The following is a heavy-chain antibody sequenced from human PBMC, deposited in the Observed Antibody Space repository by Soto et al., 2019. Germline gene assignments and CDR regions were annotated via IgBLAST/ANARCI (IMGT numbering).Heavy chain of an antibody. V-gene: IGHV1-2*04. Sequence: GASVKVSCKASGYTFTGYYMHWVRQAPGQGLEWMGWINPNSGGTNYAQKFQGWATMTRDTSISTAYMELSRLRSDDTAVYYCARDYHYYGSGSYSPPSYYYYYYGMDVWGQGTTVTVSS. D-gene: IGHD3-10*01. CDR1: GYTFTGYY. CDR3: ARDYHYYGSGSYSPPSYYYYYYGMDV. CDR2: INPNSGGT. J-gene: IGHJ6*02.